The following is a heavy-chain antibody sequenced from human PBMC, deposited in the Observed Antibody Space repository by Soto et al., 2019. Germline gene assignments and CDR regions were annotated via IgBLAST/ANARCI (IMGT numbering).Heavy chain of an antibody. Sequence: ASVKVSCKASGYTFTSYAMHWVRQAPGQRLEWMGWINAGNGNTKYSQKLQGRVTMTTDTSTSTAYMELRSLRSDDTAVYYCARDHVVRGNYYDYWGQGTLVTVSS. D-gene: IGHD1-26*01. CDR2: INAGNGNT. V-gene: IGHV1-3*01. CDR3: ARDHVVRGNYYDY. CDR1: GYTFTSYA. J-gene: IGHJ4*02.